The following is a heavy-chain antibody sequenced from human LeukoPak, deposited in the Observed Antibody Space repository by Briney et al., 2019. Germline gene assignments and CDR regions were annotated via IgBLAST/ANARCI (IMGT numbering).Heavy chain of an antibody. V-gene: IGHV3-30*18. J-gene: IGHJ4*02. CDR2: ISYDGSNK. CDR1: GFTFSTYG. CDR3: VKDRSYGDVNDY. D-gene: IGHD4-17*01. Sequence: HTGGSLRLSCAASGFTFSTYGMHWVRQAPGKGLEWVAVISYDGSNKYYADSVKGRFTISRDNSKNTLYLQMNSLRGEDTAVFYCVKDRSYGDVNDYWGQGTLVTVSS.